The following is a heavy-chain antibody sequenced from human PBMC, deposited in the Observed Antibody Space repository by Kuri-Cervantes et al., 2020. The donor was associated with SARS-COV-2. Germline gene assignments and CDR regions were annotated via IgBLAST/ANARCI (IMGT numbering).Heavy chain of an antibody. Sequence: KVSCKGSGYSFTSYRITWVRQMPGKGLEWMGIIYPGDSDTRYSPSFQGQVTISADKSISTAYLQWSSLKASDTAMYYCARGGYCSGGSCYWRGMDVWGQGTTVTVSS. CDR2: IYPGDSDT. CDR3: ARGGYCSGGSCYWRGMDV. D-gene: IGHD2-15*01. V-gene: IGHV5-51*01. J-gene: IGHJ6*02. CDR1: GYSFTSYR.